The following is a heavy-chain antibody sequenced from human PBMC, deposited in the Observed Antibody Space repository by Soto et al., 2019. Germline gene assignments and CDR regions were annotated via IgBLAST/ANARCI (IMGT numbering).Heavy chain of an antibody. CDR1: GFTFSSYA. Sequence: GGSLRLSCAASGFTFSSYAMSWVRQAPGKGLEWVSAISGSGGSTYYADSVKGRFTISRDNSKNTLYLQMNSLRAEDTAVYYCAKDGGYCSGGSCYGLDYWGQGTLVTVSS. V-gene: IGHV3-23*01. J-gene: IGHJ4*02. D-gene: IGHD2-15*01. CDR2: ISGSGGST. CDR3: AKDGGYCSGGSCYGLDY.